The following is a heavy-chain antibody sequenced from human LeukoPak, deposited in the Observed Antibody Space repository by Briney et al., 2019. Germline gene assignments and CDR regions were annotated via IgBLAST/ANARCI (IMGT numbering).Heavy chain of an antibody. CDR1: GGTFSSYA. CDR3: ARDYDFWSGYYNGSGNWYFDL. Sequence: SVKVSCKASGGTFSSYAISWVRQAPGQGLEWMGGIIPIFGTANYAQKFQGRVTITADKSTSTAYMGLSSLRSEDTAVYYCARDYDFWSGYYNGSGNWYFDLWGRGTLVTVSS. D-gene: IGHD3-3*01. CDR2: IIPIFGTA. J-gene: IGHJ2*01. V-gene: IGHV1-69*06.